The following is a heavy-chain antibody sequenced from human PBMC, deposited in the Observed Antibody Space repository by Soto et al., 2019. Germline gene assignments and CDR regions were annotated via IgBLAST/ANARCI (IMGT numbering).Heavy chain of an antibody. V-gene: IGHV3-9*01. CDR1: GFTFDDYD. CDR3: AKEKGGKYCSGGSCFRVDYYGMDV. D-gene: IGHD2-15*01. Sequence: PGGSLRLSCAASGFTFDDYDMHWVRQAPGEGLEWVSGISRNSGKIEYADSVKGRFTISRDNAKNFLYLQMNSLRPEDTALYYCAKEKGGKYCSGGSCFRVDYYGMDVWGQGTTVTVSS. CDR2: ISRNSGKI. J-gene: IGHJ6*02.